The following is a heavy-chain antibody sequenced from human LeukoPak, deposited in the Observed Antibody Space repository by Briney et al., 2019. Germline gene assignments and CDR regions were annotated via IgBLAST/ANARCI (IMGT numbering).Heavy chain of an antibody. Sequence: GSVKLSCKASGYIFSSYAMHWVRQAPGKGLEWMGCINTGDGNTKYSQEFQGRATITWDTSAKTAYMELSSLRSEDMAVYYCARGPRRYGSGSDNYYYYMDVWGKGTTVTVSS. CDR1: GYIFSSYA. CDR2: INTGDGNT. D-gene: IGHD3-10*01. V-gene: IGHV1-3*03. J-gene: IGHJ6*03. CDR3: ARGPRRYGSGSDNYYYYMDV.